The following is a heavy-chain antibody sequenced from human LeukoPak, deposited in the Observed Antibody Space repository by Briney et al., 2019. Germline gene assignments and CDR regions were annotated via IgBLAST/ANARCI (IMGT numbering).Heavy chain of an antibody. CDR3: AKDDASIRFND. CDR1: GFTFSSYA. V-gene: IGHV3-30*04. J-gene: IGHJ4*02. D-gene: IGHD3-3*01. Sequence: GGSLRLSCAASGFTFSSYAMHWVRQAPGKGLEWVAVISYDGSNKYYADSAKGRFTISRDNSKNTLYLQIDSLGAGDTAVYYCAKDDASIRFNDWGQGTLVTVSS. CDR2: ISYDGSNK.